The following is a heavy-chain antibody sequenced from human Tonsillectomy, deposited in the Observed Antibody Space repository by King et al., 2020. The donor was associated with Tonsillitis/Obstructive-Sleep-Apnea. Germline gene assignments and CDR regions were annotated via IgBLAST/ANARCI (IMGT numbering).Heavy chain of an antibody. Sequence: VQLVESGAEVKKSGASVKVSCKASGYTFPNYGISWVRQAPGQGLEWMGWISAYNGHTNYAQKLQGRLTMTTDTSTSTAYLELRSLRSDDTPVYYCARDSMSQYYDSSGYYTSNYWGQGTLVTVSS. V-gene: IGHV1-18*01. D-gene: IGHD3-22*01. CDR2: ISAYNGHT. CDR3: ARDSMSQYYDSSGYYTSNY. J-gene: IGHJ4*02. CDR1: GYTFPNYG.